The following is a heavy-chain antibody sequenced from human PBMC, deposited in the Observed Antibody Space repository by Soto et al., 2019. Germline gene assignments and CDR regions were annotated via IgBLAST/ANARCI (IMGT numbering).Heavy chain of an antibody. CDR3: VKVGPKISVRSYYDY. J-gene: IGHJ4*02. D-gene: IGHD2-15*01. CDR2: ISSSGDNT. V-gene: IGHV3-64D*08. CDR1: GFNFSDFS. Sequence: AGGSLRLSCSASGFNFSDFSMHWVRQAPGKGLDYVSAISSSGDNTYYADSVKGRFTISRDNSKNSLYLQMSSLRAEDTAVYYCVKVGPKISVRSYYDYWGQGTRVTVSS.